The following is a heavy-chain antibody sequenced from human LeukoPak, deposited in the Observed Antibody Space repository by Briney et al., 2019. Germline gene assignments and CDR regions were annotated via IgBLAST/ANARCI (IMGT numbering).Heavy chain of an antibody. Sequence: SETLSLTCAVSGGSISSSSYYWGWIRQLPGKGLEWIGYIYYSGSTNYNPSLKSRVTISVDTSKNQFSLKLSSVTAADTAVYYCARSVGPERFDYWGQGTLVTVSS. CDR3: ARSVGPERFDY. CDR1: GGSISSSSYY. J-gene: IGHJ4*02. CDR2: IYYSGST. D-gene: IGHD1-14*01. V-gene: IGHV4-61*05.